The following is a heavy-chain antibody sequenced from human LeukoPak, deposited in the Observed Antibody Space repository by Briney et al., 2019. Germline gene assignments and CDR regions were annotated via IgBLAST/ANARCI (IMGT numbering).Heavy chain of an antibody. J-gene: IGHJ4*02. CDR1: GFTVSSNY. Sequence: GGSLRLSCAASGFTVSSNYMSWVRQAPGKGLEWVSVIYSGGSTYYADSVKGRFTISRDNSKNTLYLQMNSLTAEDTAVYYCAGDPGYGDYESFDYCGQGTLVTVSS. V-gene: IGHV3-66*02. D-gene: IGHD4-17*01. CDR3: AGDPGYGDYESFDY. CDR2: IYSGGST.